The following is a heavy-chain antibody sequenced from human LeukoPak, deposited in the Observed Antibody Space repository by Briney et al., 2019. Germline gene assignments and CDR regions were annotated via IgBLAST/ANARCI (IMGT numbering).Heavy chain of an antibody. V-gene: IGHV4-4*02. CDR1: GGSINTTNW. D-gene: IGHD7-27*01. J-gene: IGHJ4*02. Sequence: SETLSLTCAMSGGSINTTNWWSWVRQPPGKGLEWIGEVHLNGATHYNPSLGSRVSMSIDKSKNHMSLKLTSVTAADTAIYYCTRETGAFSTFGFWGQGTLVTVSS. CDR2: VHLNGAT. CDR3: TRETGAFSTFGF.